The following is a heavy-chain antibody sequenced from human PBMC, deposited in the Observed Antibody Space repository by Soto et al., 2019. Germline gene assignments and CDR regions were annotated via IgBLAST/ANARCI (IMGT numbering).Heavy chain of an antibody. V-gene: IGHV4-39*01. Sequence: QLHCQETGPGLGKPSEPLSLTSAVSGGSLTTSDHYWPGSRQSPGKGRECLAAFSHTGRTFYNLSLQSRLNISVDMSRNQFFLDFRSLTAADTSVYYCATLNSGSARTDPVDAFDIWGHGVAVTVSS. CDR3: ATLNSGSARTDPVDAFDI. J-gene: IGHJ3*02. CDR2: FSHTGRT. CDR1: GGSLTTSDHY. D-gene: IGHD3-10*01.